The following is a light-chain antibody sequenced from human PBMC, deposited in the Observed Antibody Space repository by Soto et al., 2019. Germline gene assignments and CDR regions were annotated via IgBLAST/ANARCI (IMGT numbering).Light chain of an antibody. J-gene: IGKJ2*01. CDR2: KIS. CDR1: QSLVHSDGNTY. CDR3: MQATQLYS. V-gene: IGKV2-24*01. Sequence: DIVLTQTPLSSPVTLGQPASISCRSSQSLVHSDGNTYFNWLQQRPGQPPRLLIYKISKRFPGVPDRVSGSGAGTDFTLKISRVEAEDVGVYYWMQATQLYSFGQGTKLDIK.